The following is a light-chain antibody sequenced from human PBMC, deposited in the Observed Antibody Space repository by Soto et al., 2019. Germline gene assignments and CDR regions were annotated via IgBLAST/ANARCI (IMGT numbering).Light chain of an antibody. J-gene: IGKJ1*01. V-gene: IGKV4-1*01. Sequence: DIVMTQSPDSLAVSLGERATINCKSSQTILYSSNDKNYLACFQQKPGHPPQLLIYWGSTRESGVPDRLSGSGSGTEFDRPISIFQDEDVAVNYCQPYYSSPPTFGQGTKVDIK. CDR2: WGS. CDR3: QPYYSSPPT. CDR1: QTILYSSNDKNY.